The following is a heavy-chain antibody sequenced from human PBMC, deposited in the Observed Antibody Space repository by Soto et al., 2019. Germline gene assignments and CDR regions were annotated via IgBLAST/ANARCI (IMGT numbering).Heavy chain of an antibody. CDR3: AREQDTAMTE. V-gene: IGHV4-31*03. Sequence: SETLSLTCTVSGGSIGSGGYYWSWIRQHPGKGLEWIGYIYYSGSTYYNPSLKSRVTISVDTSKSQFSLKLSSVTAADTAVYYCAREQDTAMTEWGRGTLVTVSS. D-gene: IGHD5-18*01. J-gene: IGHJ4*02. CDR2: IYYSGST. CDR1: GGSIGSGGYY.